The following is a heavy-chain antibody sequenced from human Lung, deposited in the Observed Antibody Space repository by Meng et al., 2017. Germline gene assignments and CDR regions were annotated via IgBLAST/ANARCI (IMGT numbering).Heavy chain of an antibody. Sequence: QVQLVESGGGVVQPGRSLRLSCAASGFTFSRNAMHWVRQAPGKGLEWVAVISYDGSNQHYADSVKGRFTISRDNSENTLYLQMNSLRAEDTAVYYCARNNYGDYYFDYWGQGTLVTVSS. V-gene: IGHV3-30*01. CDR3: ARNNYGDYYFDY. CDR2: ISYDGSNQ. J-gene: IGHJ4*02. CDR1: GFTFSRNA. D-gene: IGHD4-17*01.